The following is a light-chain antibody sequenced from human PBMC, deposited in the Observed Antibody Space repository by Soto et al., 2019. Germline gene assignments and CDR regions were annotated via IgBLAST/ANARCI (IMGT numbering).Light chain of an antibody. CDR1: SSDVGGYNY. V-gene: IGLV2-14*03. J-gene: IGLJ1*01. Sequence: QSVLTQPASVSGSPGQSITISCTGTSSDVGGYNYVSWYQQHPGEVPKVIIFNVNNRPSGVSDRLSGSRSGNTASLTISGLQADDEADYYSSSFTSSTTYVFVPGSNVTVL. CDR3: SSFTSSTTYV. CDR2: NVN.